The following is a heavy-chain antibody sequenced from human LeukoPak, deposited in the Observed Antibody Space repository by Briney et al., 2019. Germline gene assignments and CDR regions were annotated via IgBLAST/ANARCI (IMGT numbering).Heavy chain of an antibody. CDR2: ISWNSGSI. CDR3: ASSRYSGSYDY. J-gene: IGHJ4*02. D-gene: IGHD1-26*01. Sequence: PGGSLRLSCAASGFTFDDYAMHWVRQAPGKGLEWVSGISWNSGSIGYADSVKGRFTISRDNAKNSLYLQMNSLRAEDTAVYYCASSRYSGSYDYWGQGTLVTVSS. V-gene: IGHV3-9*01. CDR1: GFTFDDYA.